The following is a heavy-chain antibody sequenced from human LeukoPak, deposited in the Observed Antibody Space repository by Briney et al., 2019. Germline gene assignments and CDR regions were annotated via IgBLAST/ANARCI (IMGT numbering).Heavy chain of an antibody. D-gene: IGHD4/OR15-4a*01. J-gene: IGHJ4*02. CDR1: GFTFSSYS. CDR3: AKKAQYDGHYPLDY. Sequence: PEGSLRLSCAASGFTFSSYSMSWVRQAPGKGLEWVSGTSDRGDYTYYADSVKGRFTISRDTSKNTLYLQMNSLRAEDTALYFCAKKAQYDGHYPLDYWGQETLVTVSA. CDR2: TSDRGDYT. V-gene: IGHV3-23*01.